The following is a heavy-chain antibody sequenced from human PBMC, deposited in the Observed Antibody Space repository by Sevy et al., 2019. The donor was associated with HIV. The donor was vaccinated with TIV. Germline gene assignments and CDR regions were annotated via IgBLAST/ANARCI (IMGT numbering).Heavy chain of an antibody. D-gene: IGHD6-19*01. Sequence: GESLKISCAASGFSVSRNHINWVRQAPGKGQEWISVIYSDGTPQYADSVKGRFTISRDTSNNTVYLQVSSLRADDTAVYYCARRLSSAWYFDFWGQGTLVTVSS. V-gene: IGHV3-53*01. CDR1: GFSVSRNH. CDR3: ARRLSSAWYFDF. CDR2: IYSDGTP. J-gene: IGHJ4*02.